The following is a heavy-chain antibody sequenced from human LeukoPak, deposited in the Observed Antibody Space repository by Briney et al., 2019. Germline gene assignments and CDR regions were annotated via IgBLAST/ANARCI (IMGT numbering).Heavy chain of an antibody. CDR2: ISGNGGRT. V-gene: IGHV3-23*01. CDR1: GFTFNSYA. CDR3: TRMMWDSSGYPIDY. J-gene: IGHJ4*02. Sequence: GGSLRLSCAASGFTFNSYAMSWVRQAPGKGLEWVSAISGNGGRTYYADSVKGRFTTSRDNSKNTLNLQMHRLRVEDTAVYYCTRMMWDSSGYPIDYWGRGSLVTVSS. D-gene: IGHD3-22*01.